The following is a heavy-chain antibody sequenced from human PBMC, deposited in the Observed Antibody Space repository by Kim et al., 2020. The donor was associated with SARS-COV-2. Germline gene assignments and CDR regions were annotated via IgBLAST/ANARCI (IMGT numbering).Heavy chain of an antibody. D-gene: IGHD3-16*02. CDR2: INHSGST. Sequence: SETLSLTCAVYGGSFSGYYWSWIRQPPGKGLEWIGEINHSGSTNYNPSLKSRVTISVDTSKNQFSLKLSSVTAAGTAVYYCARGPNYGVWGSYRYSPYFDYWGQGTLVTVSS. V-gene: IGHV4-34*01. J-gene: IGHJ4*02. CDR1: GGSFSGYY. CDR3: ARGPNYGVWGSYRYSPYFDY.